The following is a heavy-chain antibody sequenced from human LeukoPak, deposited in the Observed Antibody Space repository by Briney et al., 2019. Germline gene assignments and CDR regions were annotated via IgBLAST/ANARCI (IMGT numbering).Heavy chain of an antibody. Sequence: PGGSLRLSXAASGFTVSSNYMSWVRQAPGKGLEWVSVIYSGGSTYYADSVKGRFTISRDNSKNTLYLQMNSLRAEDTAVYYCARVSRHTLDYWGQGTLVTVSS. D-gene: IGHD2-15*01. CDR1: GFTVSSNY. CDR3: ARVSRHTLDY. CDR2: IYSGGST. J-gene: IGHJ4*02. V-gene: IGHV3-53*01.